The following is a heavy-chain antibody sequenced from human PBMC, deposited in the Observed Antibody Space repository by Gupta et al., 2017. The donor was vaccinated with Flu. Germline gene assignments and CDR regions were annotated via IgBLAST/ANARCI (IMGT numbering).Heavy chain of an antibody. CDR3: ARGGSFWGLSWYGMDV. Sequence: EWIGYIYNSGATNYNPSLKSRVTISLDTSKNQFSLGLRSVTSADTAVYFCARGGSFWGLSWYGMDVWGQGTTVTVSS. CDR2: IYNSGAT. D-gene: IGHD7-27*01. J-gene: IGHJ6*02. V-gene: IGHV4-59*09.